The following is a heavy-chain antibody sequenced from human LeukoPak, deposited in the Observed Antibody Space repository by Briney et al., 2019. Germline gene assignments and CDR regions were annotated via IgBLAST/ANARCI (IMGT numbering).Heavy chain of an antibody. CDR1: DGSISSGSYY. D-gene: IGHD5-18*01. V-gene: IGHV4-61*02. Sequence: SETLSLTCSVSDGSISSGSYYWSWIRQPAGKGLEWIGRIYTSGSTNYNPSLKSRVTISVDTSKNQFSLKLSSVTAADTAVYYCARSASLLRGYSYDTASFDYWGQGTLVTVSS. J-gene: IGHJ4*02. CDR2: IYTSGST. CDR3: ARSASLLRGYSYDTASFDY.